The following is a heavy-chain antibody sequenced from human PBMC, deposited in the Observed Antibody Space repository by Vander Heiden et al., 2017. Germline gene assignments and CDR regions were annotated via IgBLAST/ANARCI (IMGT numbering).Heavy chain of an antibody. Sequence: EVQLLESGGGLVQPGGSVRVSGAPPGFTFRGFARSWVRQAPGKGLEWVSAISGSGDSTYYADPVKGRFTISRDNSKNTLYLQMNSLRAEDTAVYYCAKDPMVRGVGGWFDPWGQGTLVTVSS. D-gene: IGHD3-10*01. CDR1: GFTFRGFA. CDR3: AKDPMVRGVGGWFDP. V-gene: IGHV3-23*01. CDR2: ISGSGDST. J-gene: IGHJ5*02.